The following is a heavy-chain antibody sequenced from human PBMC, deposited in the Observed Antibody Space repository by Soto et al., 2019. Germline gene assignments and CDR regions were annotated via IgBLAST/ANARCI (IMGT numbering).Heavy chain of an antibody. J-gene: IGHJ5*02. V-gene: IGHV1-69*06. CDR1: GGTLSSFG. Sequence: QVQLVQSGAEVKKPGSSVKVSCKTSGGTLSSFGISWVRQAPGQGLDWVGGVIPIFGSPNYAQKFLGRVTITADKKTRTVYMELRSLTSEDTAVYYCASFQDYRNYQGDWFDPWGQGTLVTVSS. CDR3: ASFQDYRNYQGDWFDP. CDR2: VIPIFGSP. D-gene: IGHD4-4*01.